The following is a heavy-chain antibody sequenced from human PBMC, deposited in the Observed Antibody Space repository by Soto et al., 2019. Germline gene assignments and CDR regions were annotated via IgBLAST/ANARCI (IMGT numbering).Heavy chain of an antibody. CDR3: TRVRRYDFWSGPQIYYMNV. D-gene: IGHD3-3*01. J-gene: IGHJ6*03. CDR2: ISSSGSTI. Sequence: GGSLRLSCAASGFTFSDYYMSWIRQAPGKGLEWVSYISSSGSTIYYADSVKGRFTIPRDNAKNSLYLQMNSLRAEDTAVYYCTRVRRYDFWSGPQIYYMNVWGKGTTVTVSS. V-gene: IGHV3-11*01. CDR1: GFTFSDYY.